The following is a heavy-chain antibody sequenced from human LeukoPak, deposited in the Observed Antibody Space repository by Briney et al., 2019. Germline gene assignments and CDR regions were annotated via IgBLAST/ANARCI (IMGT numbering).Heavy chain of an antibody. CDR3: ARGIWEMATIPYWYFDI. D-gene: IGHD5-24*01. CDR1: GVTVSSNY. CDR2: LYTDDRP. V-gene: IGHV3-53*01. Sequence: GGSLRLSCAASGVTVSSNYMTWVRQAPGKGLEWVSLLYTDDRPFYADSVKGRFTISRDNSNRTVFLQMNSLRAEDTAVYYCARGIWEMATIPYWYFDIWGRGTLVTVSS. J-gene: IGHJ2*01.